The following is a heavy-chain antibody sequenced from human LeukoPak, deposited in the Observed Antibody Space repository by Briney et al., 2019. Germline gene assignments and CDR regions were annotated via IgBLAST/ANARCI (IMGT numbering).Heavy chain of an antibody. J-gene: IGHJ4*02. CDR1: GFTFSSYW. CDR2: IKEDGSEK. D-gene: IGHD2-2*01. CDR3: ARGPYCDSTSCQSFFDY. V-gene: IGHV3-7*01. Sequence: GGSLRLSCAASGFTFSSYWITWVRQAPGKGLEWVANIKEDGSEKHYVDSVKGRFTISRDNAKNSVSLQMNSLRAEDTAMYYCARGPYCDSTSCQSFFDYWGQGALVTVSS.